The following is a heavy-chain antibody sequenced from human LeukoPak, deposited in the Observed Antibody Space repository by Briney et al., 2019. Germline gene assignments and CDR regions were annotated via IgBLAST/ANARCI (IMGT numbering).Heavy chain of an antibody. CDR1: GFTFSSYA. Sequence: QPGGSLRLSCAASGFTFSSYAISWVRRAPGKGLECVSVISGGGGTTHYADSVKGRFTISRDNSKNTVNLQMNSLRVDDTAVYYCAKGESSGWYSAPWGLDYWGQGTLVTVSS. CDR3: AKGESSGWYSAPWGLDY. J-gene: IGHJ4*02. V-gene: IGHV3-23*01. CDR2: ISGGGGTT. D-gene: IGHD6-19*01.